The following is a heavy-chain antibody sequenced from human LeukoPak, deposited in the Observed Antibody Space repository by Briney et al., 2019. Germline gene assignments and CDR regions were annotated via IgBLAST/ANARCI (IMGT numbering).Heavy chain of an antibody. Sequence: PGGSLRLSCAVSGFTFNSYAMSWVRQAPGRGLEWVSGISGSGGTTYYADSVKGRFTISRDNSRNTVYLQMNSLRAEDTAVYYCAEESDPSYWGQGTLVTVSS. J-gene: IGHJ4*02. V-gene: IGHV3-23*01. CDR1: GFTFNSYA. CDR3: AEESDPSY. CDR2: ISGSGGTT.